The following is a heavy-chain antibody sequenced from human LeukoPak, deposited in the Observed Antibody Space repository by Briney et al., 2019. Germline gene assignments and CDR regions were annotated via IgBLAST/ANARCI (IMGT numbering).Heavy chain of an antibody. D-gene: IGHD3-10*01. V-gene: IGHV1-18*01. J-gene: IGHJ5*02. Sequence: GASVKVSCKASGYTFTSYGISWVRQAPGQGLEWMGWISAYNGNTNYAQKLQGRVTMTTDTSTSTAYMELRSLRSDDTAVYYCARDEAVLWFGELLNHWGQGTLVTVSS. CDR3: ARDEAVLWFGELLNH. CDR2: ISAYNGNT. CDR1: GYTFTSYG.